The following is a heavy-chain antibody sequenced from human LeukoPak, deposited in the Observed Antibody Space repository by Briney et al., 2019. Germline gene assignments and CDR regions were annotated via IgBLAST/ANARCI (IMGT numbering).Heavy chain of an antibody. V-gene: IGHV3-23*05. J-gene: IGHJ4*02. D-gene: IGHD3-16*01. Sequence: GGSLRLSCAASGFTFSNYGMSWVRQAPGKGLEWVSAIGSTGFTTYYADPVKGRFTISRDNSKNALYLHMNSLRAEDTAIFYCAQLQGGGSYYWGQGTPVTVSS. CDR2: IGSTGFTT. CDR3: AQLQGGGSYY. CDR1: GFTFSNYG.